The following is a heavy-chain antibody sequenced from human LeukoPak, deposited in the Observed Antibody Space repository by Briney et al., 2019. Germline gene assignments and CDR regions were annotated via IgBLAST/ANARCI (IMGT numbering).Heavy chain of an antibody. CDR1: GYSFTSHY. CDR2: SSVYKGNT. V-gene: IGHV1-46*01. J-gene: IGHJ4*02. D-gene: IGHD1-26*01. CDR3: AREALSGSYYLYDY. Sequence: ASVKVSCKASGYSFTSHYMHWVRQAPGQGLEWMGWSSVYKGNTNYAQKFQGRVTMTRDMSTSTVYMELSSLRSEDTAVYYCAREALSGSYYLYDYWGQGTLVTVSS.